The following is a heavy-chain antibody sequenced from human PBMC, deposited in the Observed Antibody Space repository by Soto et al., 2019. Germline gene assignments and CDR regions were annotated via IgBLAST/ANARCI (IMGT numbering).Heavy chain of an antibody. V-gene: IGHV4-34*01. CDR3: SRGGISHWAYFYYMDV. Sequence: SETLSLTCVVSGGSLSDYFWSWIRQPPGMALEWIGEINHLGSINYNPSLKSRVTMSVDTSKNQFSLTLNSVTAADTATYFCSRGGISHWAYFYYMDVWDRGTTVTVS. J-gene: IGHJ6*03. CDR1: GGSLSDYF. CDR2: INHLGSI. D-gene: IGHD2-21*01.